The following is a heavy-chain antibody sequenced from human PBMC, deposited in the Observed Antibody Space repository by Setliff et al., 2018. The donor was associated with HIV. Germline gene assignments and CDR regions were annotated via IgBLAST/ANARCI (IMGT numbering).Heavy chain of an antibody. J-gene: IGHJ3*02. CDR2: IYTSGST. V-gene: IGHV4-61*09. CDR3: AKTSVGATGLYAFDI. D-gene: IGHD1-26*01. Sequence: LSLTCTVSGGSISSGSYYWSWIRQPAGKGLEWIGHIYTSGSTNYNPSLKSRVTISADTSNNQFSLRLTSMTAADTAVYYCAKTSVGATGLYAFDIWGQGTMVTVSS. CDR1: GGSISSGSYY.